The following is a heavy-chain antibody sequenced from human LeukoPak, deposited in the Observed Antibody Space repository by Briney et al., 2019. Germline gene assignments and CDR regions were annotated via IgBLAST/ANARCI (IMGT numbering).Heavy chain of an antibody. CDR3: ARGGHYYGSGSYTMDV. J-gene: IGHJ6*02. V-gene: IGHV3-53*04. CDR2: IYSGGYT. Sequence: GGSLRLSCAASGSTFSSYSMNWVRQAPGKGLEWVSVIYSGGYTYYADSVRGRFTISRHNSNNTLYLQMNSLRAEDTAVYYCARGGHYYGSGSYTMDVWGQGTTVTVSS. D-gene: IGHD3-10*01. CDR1: GSTFSSYS.